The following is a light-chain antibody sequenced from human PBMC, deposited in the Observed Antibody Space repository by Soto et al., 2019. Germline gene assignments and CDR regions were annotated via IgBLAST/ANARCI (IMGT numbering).Light chain of an antibody. CDR3: QQSYETPRT. V-gene: IGKV1-39*01. CDR1: QTIYTN. CDR2: GAS. J-gene: IGKJ2*02. Sequence: DIQMTQSPSSLSASVGDTVTITCRASQTIYTNLNWYQQKRGEAPDLLIYGASTLQSGVPSRFSGSGSGTDFTLTISSLQPGDFASYYCQQSYETPRTFGPGTKLEIK.